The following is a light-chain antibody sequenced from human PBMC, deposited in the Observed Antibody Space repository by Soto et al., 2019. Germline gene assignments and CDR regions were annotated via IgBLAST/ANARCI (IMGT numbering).Light chain of an antibody. CDR3: QQYGSSHRT. CDR2: DDS. J-gene: IGKJ1*01. CDR1: HTVTDY. Sequence: EIVLTQSPATLSLSPGQRATLSCRASHTVTDYVAWYQQKPGQSPRLLIYDDSNRATGVPARFSGSGSGTDFTLTISRLEPEDFAVYYCQQYGSSHRTFGQGTKVDIK. V-gene: IGKV3-20*01.